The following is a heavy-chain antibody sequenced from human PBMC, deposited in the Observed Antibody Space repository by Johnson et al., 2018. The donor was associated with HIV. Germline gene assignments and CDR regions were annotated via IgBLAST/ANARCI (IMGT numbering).Heavy chain of an antibody. CDR2: SSWNGGRT. CDR1: GFTFDNYG. V-gene: IGHV3-20*04. D-gene: IGHD4-17*01. Sequence: VQLVESGGRVVRPGESLRLSCEASGFTFDNYGMSWVRQGPGKGLEWVSGSSWNGGRTSYADSVKGRFIISRDNAKNSLYLQMNRLRVEDTALYYCAKDRVEVGYGDYWASEMWGRGTMVTVSS. J-gene: IGHJ3*02. CDR3: AKDRVEVGYGDYWASEM.